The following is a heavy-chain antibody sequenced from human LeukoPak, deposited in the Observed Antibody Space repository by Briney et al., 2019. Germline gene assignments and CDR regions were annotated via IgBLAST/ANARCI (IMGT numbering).Heavy chain of an antibody. J-gene: IGHJ4*02. CDR3: AKELESWEIFEY. CDR1: GFTVTSNY. Sequence: GGSLRLSCAVSGFTVTSNYMSWVRQAPGKGLEWVSGIGGGGTGTHYADSVKGRFTVSRDNSRNTLYLQMNSLRAEDTALYYCAKELESWEIFEYWGQGTLVTVSS. CDR2: IGGGGTGT. D-gene: IGHD1-26*01. V-gene: IGHV3-23*01.